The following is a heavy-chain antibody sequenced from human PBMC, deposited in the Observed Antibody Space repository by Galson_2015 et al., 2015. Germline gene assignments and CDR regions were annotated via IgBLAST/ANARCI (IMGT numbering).Heavy chain of an antibody. D-gene: IGHD2-15*01. Sequence: SLRLSCAASGFTFSSYGMHWVRQAPGKGLEWVAVISYDGSNKYYADSVKGRFTISRDNSKNTLYLQMNSLRAEDTAVYYCARDLNCSGGSCYVYWGQGTLVTVSS. V-gene: IGHV3-30*03. CDR3: ARDLNCSGGSCYVY. CDR2: ISYDGSNK. CDR1: GFTFSSYG. J-gene: IGHJ4*02.